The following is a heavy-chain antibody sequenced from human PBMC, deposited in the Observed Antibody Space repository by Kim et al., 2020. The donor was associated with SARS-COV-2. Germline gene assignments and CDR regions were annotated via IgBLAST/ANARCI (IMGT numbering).Heavy chain of an antibody. CDR3: AKDICSSTSCPYYYYYGMAV. D-gene: IGHD2-2*01. V-gene: IGHV3-43*02. Sequence: GGSLRLSCVASAFRFEDYAIQWVRQVPGKGLEWISLISADGSNTNYADSVKGRFTVSRDNNKNSVSLQMNSLRKEDTALYYCAKDICSSTSCPYYYYYGMAVWGQGTTVIVSS. J-gene: IGHJ6*02. CDR1: AFRFEDYA. CDR2: ISADGSNT.